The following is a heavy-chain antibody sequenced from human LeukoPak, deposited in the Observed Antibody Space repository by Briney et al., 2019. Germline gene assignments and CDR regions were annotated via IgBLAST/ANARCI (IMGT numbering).Heavy chain of an antibody. CDR2: IYSGGST. V-gene: IGHV3-53*01. CDR3: VSFYETY. Sequence: GGSLRLSCAASGFTVSSNYMSWVRQAPGKGLEWVSVIYSGGSTYYADSVKGRLTISKDNAKNTVYLQMNNLRAEDTAVYYCVSFYETYWGRGTLVTVSS. D-gene: IGHD2-2*01. CDR1: GFTVSSNY. J-gene: IGHJ4*02.